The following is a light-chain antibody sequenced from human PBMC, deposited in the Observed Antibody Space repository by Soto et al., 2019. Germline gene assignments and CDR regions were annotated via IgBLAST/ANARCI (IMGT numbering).Light chain of an antibody. J-gene: IGKJ2*01. CDR1: QGVSNW. V-gene: IGKV1-12*01. CDR3: QQANSFPYT. CDR2: AAS. Sequence: DIQMTQSPSSVSASVGDRVTITCRASQGVSNWLAWYQQKPGKAPKLLIYAASTLRSGVPSRFRGSGSGTDFPFTISSLQPEDFATYYCQQANSFPYTFGQGTKLEIK.